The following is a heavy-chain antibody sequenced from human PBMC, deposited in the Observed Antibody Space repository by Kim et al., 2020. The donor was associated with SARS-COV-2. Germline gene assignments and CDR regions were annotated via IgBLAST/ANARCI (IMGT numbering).Heavy chain of an antibody. CDR2: INHSGST. V-gene: IGHV4-34*01. CDR1: GGSFSGYY. Sequence: SETLSLTCAVYGGSFSGYYWSWIRQPPGKGLEWIGEINHSGSTNYNPSLKSRVTISVDTSKNQFSLKLSSVTAADTAVYYCARGLMNSSGWYGGWFDPWGQGTLVTVSS. D-gene: IGHD6-19*01. J-gene: IGHJ5*02. CDR3: ARGLMNSSGWYGGWFDP.